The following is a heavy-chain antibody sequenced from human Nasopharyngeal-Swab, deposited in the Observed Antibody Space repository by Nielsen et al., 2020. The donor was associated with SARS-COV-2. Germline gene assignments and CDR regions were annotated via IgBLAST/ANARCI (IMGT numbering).Heavy chain of an antibody. J-gene: IGHJ4*02. D-gene: IGHD5-12*01. CDR2: ISSSSSTI. Sequence: VRQMPGKGLEWVSYISSSSSTIYYADSVKGRFTISRDNAKNSLYLQMNSLRAEDTAVYYCARDSIVATIDYWGQGTLVTVSS. V-gene: IGHV3-48*04. CDR3: ARDSIVATIDY.